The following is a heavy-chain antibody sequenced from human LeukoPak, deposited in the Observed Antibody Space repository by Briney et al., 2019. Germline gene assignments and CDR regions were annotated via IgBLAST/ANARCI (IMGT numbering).Heavy chain of an antibody. D-gene: IGHD3-22*01. V-gene: IGHV3-7*03. CDR2: IKQDGSEK. CDR1: GFTFSSYW. Sequence: GSLRLSCAASGFTFSSYWMSWVRQAPGKGLEWVANIKQDGSEKYYVDSVKGRFTISRDNAKNSLYLQMNSLRAEDTAVYYCASRSGYYDSSGYYYAHFDYWGQGTLVTVSS. J-gene: IGHJ4*02. CDR3: ASRSGYYDSSGYYYAHFDY.